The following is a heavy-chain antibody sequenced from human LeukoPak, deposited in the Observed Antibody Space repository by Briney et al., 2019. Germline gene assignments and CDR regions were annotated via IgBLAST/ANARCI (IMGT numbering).Heavy chain of an antibody. Sequence: GSLRLSCAASGFTFSTYTMYWVRHPPGKRLEWVSIIGNNGGGIHYADSVKGRFTISRDNFKNALYLQMNSLRVEDTAVYYCAIDPNWGTHSWGQGVLVTVSS. J-gene: IGHJ4*02. CDR2: IGNNGGGI. D-gene: IGHD7-27*01. V-gene: IGHV3-23*01. CDR3: AIDPNWGTHS. CDR1: GFTFSTYT.